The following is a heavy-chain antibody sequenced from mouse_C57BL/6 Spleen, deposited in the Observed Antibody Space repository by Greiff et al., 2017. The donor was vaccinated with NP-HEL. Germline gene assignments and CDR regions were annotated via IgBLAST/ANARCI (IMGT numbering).Heavy chain of an antibody. CDR2: IDPSDSET. V-gene: IGHV1-52*01. CDR3: ARGGYYGNYDDAMDD. J-gene: IGHJ4*01. CDR1: GYTFTSYW. Sequence: QVQLQQPGAELVRPGSSVKLSCKASGYTFTSYWMHWVKQRPIQGLEWIGNIDPSDSETHYNQKFKDKATLTVDKYSSTAYMQLSSLTSEDSAVYYCARGGYYGNYDDAMDDWGQGTSVTVSS. D-gene: IGHD2-1*01.